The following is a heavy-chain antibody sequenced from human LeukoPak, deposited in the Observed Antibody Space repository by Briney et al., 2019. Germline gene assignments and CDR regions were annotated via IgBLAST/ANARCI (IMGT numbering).Heavy chain of an antibody. CDR3: ARDSTIAVAGTLYY. J-gene: IGHJ4*02. D-gene: IGHD6-19*01. V-gene: IGHV1-24*01. CDR2: FDPEDGET. Sequence: GASVKVSCKVSGYTLTELSMHWVRQAPGKGLEWMGGFDPEDGETIYAQKFQGRVTMTTDTSTSTAYMELRSLRSDDTAVYYCARDSTIAVAGTLYYWGQGTLVTVSS. CDR1: GYTLTELS.